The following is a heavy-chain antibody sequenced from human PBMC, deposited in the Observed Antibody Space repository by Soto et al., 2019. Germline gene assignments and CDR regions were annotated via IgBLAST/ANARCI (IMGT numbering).Heavy chain of an antibody. CDR1: GYSFTSYW. CDR3: ARVPLTPYSSGRLSNWFDP. CDR2: IYPGDSDT. Sequence: PGESLKISCKGSGYSFTSYWIGWVRQMPGKGLEWMGIIYPGDSDTRYSPSFQGQVTISADKSISTAYLQWSSLKASDIAMYYCARVPLTPYSSGRLSNWFDPWGQGTLVTVSS. V-gene: IGHV5-51*01. D-gene: IGHD6-19*01. J-gene: IGHJ5*02.